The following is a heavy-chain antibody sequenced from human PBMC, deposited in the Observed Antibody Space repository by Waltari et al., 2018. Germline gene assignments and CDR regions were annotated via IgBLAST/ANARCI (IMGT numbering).Heavy chain of an antibody. D-gene: IGHD1-26*01. V-gene: IGHV3-23*04. J-gene: IGHJ4*02. CDR3: AKQQRNIVGATRFDY. CDR1: GFPFSSYA. CDR2: ISGSGGST. Sequence: EVQLVESGGGLVQPGGSLRLSCAASGFPFSSYAMTWVPQAPGKGLEWVSAISGSGGSTYYADSVKGRFTISRDKSKNTLYLQMNSLRAEDTAVYYCAKQQRNIVGATRFDYWGQGTLVTVSS.